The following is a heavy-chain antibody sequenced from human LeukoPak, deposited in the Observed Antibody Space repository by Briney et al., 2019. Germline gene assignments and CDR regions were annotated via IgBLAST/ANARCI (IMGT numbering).Heavy chain of an antibody. CDR1: GGTFSSYA. CDR3: ARDSSLSPDAAMADY. J-gene: IGHJ4*02. Sequence: ASVKVSCKASGGTFSSYAISWVRQAPGQGLEWMGVINPSGGSTSYAQKFLGRVTMTRDTSTSTVYMELSSLRSEDTAVYYCARDSSLSPDAAMADYWGQGTLVTVSS. D-gene: IGHD5-18*01. V-gene: IGHV1-46*01. CDR2: INPSGGST.